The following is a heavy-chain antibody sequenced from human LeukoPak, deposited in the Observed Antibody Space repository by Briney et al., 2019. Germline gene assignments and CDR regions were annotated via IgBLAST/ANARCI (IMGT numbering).Heavy chain of an antibody. CDR3: ARDGYFDL. Sequence: ASVKVSRKSSGSTFTTHGIAWVRQAPGQGLEWMGWISAHNGNTTSAQSLQGGVTMTTDTSTNTAYMELRSLRSDDTAVYYCARDGYFDLWGRGTLVTVSS. J-gene: IGHJ2*01. CDR1: GSTFTTHG. CDR2: ISAHNGNT. V-gene: IGHV1-18*01.